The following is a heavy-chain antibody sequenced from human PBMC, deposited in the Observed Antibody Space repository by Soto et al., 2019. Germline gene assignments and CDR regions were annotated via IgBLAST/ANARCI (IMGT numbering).Heavy chain of an antibody. CDR2: ISNSGGST. CDR1: GFPFSAYT. Sequence: PGGSLRLSCSASGFPFSAYTMHWVRQAPGKGLDYVSAISNSGGSTYYADSVKGRFAISRDNSRNTLYLQMSSLRAEDTAVYYCVKPFYSNPSLFDFWGQGTRVTVSS. D-gene: IGHD4-4*01. V-gene: IGHV3-64D*08. J-gene: IGHJ4*02. CDR3: VKPFYSNPSLFDF.